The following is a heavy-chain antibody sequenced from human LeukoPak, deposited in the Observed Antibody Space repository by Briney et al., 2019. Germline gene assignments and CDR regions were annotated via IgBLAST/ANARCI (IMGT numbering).Heavy chain of an antibody. Sequence: ASVKVSCKASGYTFSTYDINWVRQATGQGLEWMGWMNPNSGNTGFAQKFQGRATITRDTSISTAYMELSSLRSEDTAVYYCARGRLRLGELSFDYWGQGTLVTVSS. D-gene: IGHD3-16*02. CDR2: MNPNSGNT. J-gene: IGHJ4*02. CDR1: GYTFSTYD. V-gene: IGHV1-8*03. CDR3: ARGRLRLGELSFDY.